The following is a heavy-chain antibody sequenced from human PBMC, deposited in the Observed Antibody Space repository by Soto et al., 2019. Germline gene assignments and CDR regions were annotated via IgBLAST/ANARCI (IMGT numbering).Heavy chain of an antibody. CDR1: GGTFSSYA. J-gene: IGHJ6*01. V-gene: IGHV1-69*13. Sequence: SVKVSCKASGGTFSSYAISWVRQAPGQGLEWMGGIIPIFGTANYAQKFQGRVTITADESTSTAYMELSSLRSEDTAVYYCARSHSTVVTPQYYYYYGMDVGGQGTTVTVS. CDR2: IIPIFGTA. D-gene: IGHD4-17*01. CDR3: ARSHSTVVTPQYYYYYGMDV.